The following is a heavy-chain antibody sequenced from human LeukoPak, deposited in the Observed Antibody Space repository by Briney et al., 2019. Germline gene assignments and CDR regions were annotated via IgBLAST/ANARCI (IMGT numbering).Heavy chain of an antibody. CDR3: ARDLEWELLAFDI. CDR2: IYTSGST. D-gene: IGHD1-26*01. J-gene: IGHJ3*02. V-gene: IGHV4-61*02. Sequence: SETLSLTCTVSGGSISSGSYYWSWIRQPAGKGLEWIGRIYTSGSTNYNPSLKSRVTISVDTSKNQFSLKLSSVTAADTAVYYCARDLEWELLAFDIWGQGTMVTVSS. CDR1: GGSISSGSYY.